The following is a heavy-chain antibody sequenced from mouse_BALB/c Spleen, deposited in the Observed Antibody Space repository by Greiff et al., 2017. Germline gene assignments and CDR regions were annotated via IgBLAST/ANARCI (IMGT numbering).Heavy chain of an antibody. CDR3: ARLLGTFAY. CDR2: ISSGGGNT. D-gene: IGHD4-1*01. J-gene: IGHJ3*01. CDR1: GFTFSSYT. Sequence: EVQLVESGGGLVKPGGSLKLSCAASGFTFSSYTMSWVRQTPEKRLEWVATISSGGGNTYYPDSVKGRFTISRDNAKNNLYLQMSSLRSEDTALYYCARLLGTFAYWGQGTLVTVSA. V-gene: IGHV5-9*03.